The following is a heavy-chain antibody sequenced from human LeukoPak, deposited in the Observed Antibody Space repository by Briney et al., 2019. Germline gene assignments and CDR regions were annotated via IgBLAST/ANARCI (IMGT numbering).Heavy chain of an antibody. Sequence: GASVKVSCKASGGTFSSYAISWVRQAPGQGLEWMGGIIPIFGTANYAQKFQGRVTITTDESTSTAYMELSSLRSEDTAVYYCARRTYDFWSGYQIWGQGTMVTVSS. V-gene: IGHV1-69*05. CDR3: ARRTYDFWSGYQI. CDR2: IIPIFGTA. CDR1: GGTFSSYA. J-gene: IGHJ3*02. D-gene: IGHD3-3*01.